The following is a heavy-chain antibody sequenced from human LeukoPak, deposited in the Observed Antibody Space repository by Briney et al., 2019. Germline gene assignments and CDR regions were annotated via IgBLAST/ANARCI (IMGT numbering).Heavy chain of an antibody. D-gene: IGHD3-3*01. J-gene: IGHJ3*02. CDR1: GFTLSSDS. CDR2: IISSNSYI. Sequence: GESLRLSWAAAGFTLSSDSISWVRQAPGEWREWVASIISSNSYIYYADSVKGRFTISRDNAKKSPYLQTNSRIAEDTAVYSCERGGEEWLIRAFDIWGQGTLVTVSS. CDR3: ERGGEEWLIRAFDI. V-gene: IGHV3-21*04.